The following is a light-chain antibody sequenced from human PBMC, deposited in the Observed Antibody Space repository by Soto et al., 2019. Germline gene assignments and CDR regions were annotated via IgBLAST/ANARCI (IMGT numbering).Light chain of an antibody. Sequence: EIVMTQSPVTLSVSPGERATLSCRASQSVGTNLAWYQQKPGQAPRLLIYGASTRATGIPARFSGSGSGTEFTLTISSLQSEDFAVYYCQQFNNWPLSFGGGTKVEIK. CDR3: QQFNNWPLS. J-gene: IGKJ4*01. V-gene: IGKV3-15*01. CDR1: QSVGTN. CDR2: GAS.